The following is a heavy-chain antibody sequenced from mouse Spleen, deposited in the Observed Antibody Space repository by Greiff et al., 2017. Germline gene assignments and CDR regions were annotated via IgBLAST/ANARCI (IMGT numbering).Heavy chain of an antibody. V-gene: IGHV5-6-5*01. D-gene: IGHD2-4*01. CDR1: GFTFSSYA. CDR3: AREEGPYDYDSFAY. J-gene: IGHJ3*01. Sequence: VQLKESGGGLVKPGGSLKLSCAASGFTFSSYAMSWVRQTPEKRLEWVASISSGGSTYYPDSVKGRFTISRDNARNILYLQMSSLRSEDTAMYYCAREEGPYDYDSFAYWGQGTLVTVSA. CDR2: ISSGGST.